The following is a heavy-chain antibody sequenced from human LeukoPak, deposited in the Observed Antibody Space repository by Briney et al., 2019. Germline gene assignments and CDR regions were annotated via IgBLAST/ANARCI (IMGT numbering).Heavy chain of an antibody. V-gene: IGHV1-69*13. CDR2: IIPIFGTA. J-gene: IGHJ5*02. D-gene: IGHD1-26*01. Sequence: ASVTVSCKASGGTFSSYAISWVRQAPGQGLEWMGGIIPIFGTANYAQKFQGRVTITADESTSTAYMELSSLRSEDTAVYYCARDRGYSGSYYSHNWFDPWGQGTLVTVSS. CDR3: ARDRGYSGSYYSHNWFDP. CDR1: GGTFSSYA.